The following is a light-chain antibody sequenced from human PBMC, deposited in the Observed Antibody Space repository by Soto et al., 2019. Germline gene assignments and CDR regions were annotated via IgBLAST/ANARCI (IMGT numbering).Light chain of an antibody. Sequence: EIVLTQSPATLSLSPGERATLSCRASQSVNTYLAWYQQKPGQAPSLLIYDASIRANVIPARFSGSGSGTDFTLTISSLEPEDFAIYYCQQRGEWSPVFTFGAGTKVDVK. V-gene: IGKV3-11*01. CDR2: DAS. J-gene: IGKJ3*01. CDR1: QSVNTY. CDR3: QQRGEWSPVFT.